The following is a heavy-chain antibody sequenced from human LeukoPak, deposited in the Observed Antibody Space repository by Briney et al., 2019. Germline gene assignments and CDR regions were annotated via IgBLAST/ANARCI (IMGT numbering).Heavy chain of an antibody. V-gene: IGHV4-31*03. D-gene: IGHD6-6*01. CDR2: MYSSGST. CDR3: ARAPSSSSGGFDP. CDR1: GGSISSGGYF. Sequence: TSQTLSLTCTVSGGSISSGGYFWSWIRQHPGKGLEWIGYMYSSGSTYFNPSLKSRVTISADTSKNQFSLNLSSVTAADTAFYYCARAPSSSSGGFDPWGQGTLVTVSS. J-gene: IGHJ5*02.